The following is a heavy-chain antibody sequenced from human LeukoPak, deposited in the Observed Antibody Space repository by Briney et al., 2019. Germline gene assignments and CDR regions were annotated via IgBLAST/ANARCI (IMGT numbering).Heavy chain of an antibody. CDR2: ISSSGSTI. V-gene: IGHV3-11*04. CDR3: ASSIMVFGVISGFDY. D-gene: IGHD3-3*01. CDR1: GFTFSDYY. J-gene: IGHJ4*02. Sequence: GGSLRLSCAASGFTFSDYYMSWIRQAPGKGLEWVSYISSSGSTIYYADSVKGRFTISRDNAKNSLYLQMNSLRAEDTAVYYCASSIMVFGVISGFDYWGQGTLVTVSS.